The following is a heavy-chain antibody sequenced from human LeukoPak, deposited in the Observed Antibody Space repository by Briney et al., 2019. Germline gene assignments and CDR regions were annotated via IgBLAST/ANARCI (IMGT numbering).Heavy chain of an antibody. CDR2: IYYSGST. CDR3: ARPRAPTRYCSGGSCPFDY. Sequence: PSETLSLTCTVSGGSISSYYWSWIRQPPGKGLEWIGYIYYSGSTNYNPSLKSRVTISVDTSKNQFSLKLSSVTAADTAVYYCARPRAPTRYCSGGSCPFDYWGQGTLVTVSS. D-gene: IGHD2-15*01. CDR1: GGSISSYY. J-gene: IGHJ4*02. V-gene: IGHV4-59*12.